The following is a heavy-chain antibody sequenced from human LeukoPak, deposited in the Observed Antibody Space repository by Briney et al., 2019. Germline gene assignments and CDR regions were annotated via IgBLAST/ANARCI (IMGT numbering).Heavy chain of an antibody. Sequence: SDTLSLTCTVSGGTISNYYWNWIRQPSGKGLEWVGYIHYSGNTKYNSSLKSRATTSVDTSKNQFSLKLSSVTAADTAVYYCARWYSSGWAFDYWGQGTLVTVSS. CDR2: IHYSGNT. J-gene: IGHJ4*02. CDR3: ARWYSSGWAFDY. CDR1: GGTISNYY. V-gene: IGHV4-59*08. D-gene: IGHD6-19*01.